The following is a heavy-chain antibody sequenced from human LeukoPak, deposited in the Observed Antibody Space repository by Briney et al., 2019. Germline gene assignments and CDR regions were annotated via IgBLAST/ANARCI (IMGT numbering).Heavy chain of an antibody. Sequence: GGSLRLSCAASGFTFSSYSMNWVRQAPGKGLEWVSSISSSSSYIYYADSVKGRFTISRDNTKNSLYLQMNSLRAEDTAVYYCATLRVGESDYWGQGTLVTVSS. D-gene: IGHD3-10*01. CDR1: GFTFSSYS. V-gene: IGHV3-21*01. CDR3: ATLRVGESDY. J-gene: IGHJ4*02. CDR2: ISSSSSYI.